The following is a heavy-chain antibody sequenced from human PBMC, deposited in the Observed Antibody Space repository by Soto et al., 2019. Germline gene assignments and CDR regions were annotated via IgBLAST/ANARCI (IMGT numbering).Heavy chain of an antibody. CDR1: GYTFTSYG. Sequence: ASVKVSCKASGYTFTSYGISWVRQAPGQGLEWMGWIGAYNGNTNYAQKLQGRVTMTTDTSTSTAYMELRSLRSDDTAVYYCARTTYYYDSSKFDYWGQGTLVTVSS. CDR3: ARTTYYYDSSKFDY. V-gene: IGHV1-18*04. J-gene: IGHJ4*02. CDR2: IGAYNGNT. D-gene: IGHD3-22*01.